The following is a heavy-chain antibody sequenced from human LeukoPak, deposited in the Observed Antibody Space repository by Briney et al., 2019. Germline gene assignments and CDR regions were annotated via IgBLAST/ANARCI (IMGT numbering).Heavy chain of an antibody. J-gene: IGHJ4*02. V-gene: IGHV4-39*01. D-gene: IGHD3-10*01. CDR3: ARVAYGSGSSPYFDY. Sequence: SETLSLTCTVSGGSISSSSYYWGWIRQPPGKVLEWIGSIYYSGSTYYNPSLKSRVTISVDTSKNQFSLKLSSVTAADTAVYYCARVAYGSGSSPYFDYWGQGTLVTVSS. CDR2: IYYSGST. CDR1: GGSISSSSYY.